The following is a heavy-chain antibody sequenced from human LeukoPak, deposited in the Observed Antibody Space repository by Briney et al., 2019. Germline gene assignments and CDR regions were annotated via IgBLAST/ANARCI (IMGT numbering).Heavy chain of an antibody. CDR3: ARENLGGRFLEWFPYYFDY. V-gene: IGHV4-39*07. D-gene: IGHD3-3*01. Sequence: ETLSLTCTVSGGSISSSSYYWGWIRQPPGKGLEWIGSIYYSGSTYYNPSLKSRVTISVDTSKNQFSLKLSSVTAADTAVYYCARENLGGRFLEWFPYYFDYWGQGTLVTVSS. CDR1: GGSISSSSYY. CDR2: IYYSGST. J-gene: IGHJ4*02.